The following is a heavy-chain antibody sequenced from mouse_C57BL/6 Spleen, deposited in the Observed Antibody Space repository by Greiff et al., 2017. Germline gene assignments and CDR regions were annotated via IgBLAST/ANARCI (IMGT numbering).Heavy chain of an antibody. J-gene: IGHJ1*03. Sequence: EVKLEESGGGLVQPGGSMKLSCVASGFTFSNYWMNWVRQSPEKGLEWVAQIRLKSDNYATHYAESVKGRFTISRDDSKSSVYLQMNNLRAEDTGIYYCTGWWLLLPWYFDVWGTGTTVTVSS. CDR2: IRLKSDNYAT. D-gene: IGHD2-3*01. CDR1: GFTFSNYW. CDR3: TGWWLLLPWYFDV. V-gene: IGHV6-3*01.